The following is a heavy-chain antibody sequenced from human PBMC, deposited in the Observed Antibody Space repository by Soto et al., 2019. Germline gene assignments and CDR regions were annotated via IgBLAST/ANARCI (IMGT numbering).Heavy chain of an antibody. CDR2: ISSSGSTI. Sequence: GGSLRLSCAASGFTFSSYEMNWVRQAPGKGLEWVSYISSSGSTIYYADSVKGRFTISRDNAKNSLYLQMNSLRAEDTAVYYCARKVGSSSSYYYYMDVWGKGTTVTVSS. CDR1: GFTFSSYE. J-gene: IGHJ6*03. V-gene: IGHV3-48*03. D-gene: IGHD6-6*01. CDR3: ARKVGSSSSYYYYMDV.